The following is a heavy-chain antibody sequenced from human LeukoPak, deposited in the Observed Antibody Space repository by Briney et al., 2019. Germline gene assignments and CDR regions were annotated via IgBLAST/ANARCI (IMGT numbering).Heavy chain of an antibody. CDR1: GYTFTGYY. Sequence: ASVKVSCKASGYTFTGYYMHWVRQAPGQGLEWMGRINPNSGGTNYAQKFQGRVTMTRDTSISTAYMELSRLRSDDTAGYYCARDPVYSSSWGGNDYWGQGTLVTVSS. V-gene: IGHV1-2*06. J-gene: IGHJ4*02. CDR2: INPNSGGT. D-gene: IGHD6-13*01. CDR3: ARDPVYSSSWGGNDY.